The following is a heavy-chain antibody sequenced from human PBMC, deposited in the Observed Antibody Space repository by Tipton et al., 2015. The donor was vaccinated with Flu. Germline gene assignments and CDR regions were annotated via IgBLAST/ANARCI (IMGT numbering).Heavy chain of an antibody. D-gene: IGHD1-26*01. Sequence: AASGFTFSSYGMHWVRQAPGKGLEWVAVIWYDGSNKYYADSVKGRFTISRDDSKNTLYLQMNSLRAEDTAVYYCARDRIVGATWGDVWGQGTTVTVSS. CDR2: IWYDGSNK. CDR1: GFTFSSYG. V-gene: IGHV3-33*01. CDR3: ARDRIVGATWGDV. J-gene: IGHJ6*02.